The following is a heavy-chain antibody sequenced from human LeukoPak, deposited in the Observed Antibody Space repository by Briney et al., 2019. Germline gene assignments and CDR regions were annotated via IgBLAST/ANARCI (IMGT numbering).Heavy chain of an antibody. CDR2: ITGGGFGT. CDR3: AKDDRKTYYYDSSGYYLRY. V-gene: IGHV3-23*01. J-gene: IGHJ4*02. D-gene: IGHD3-22*01. Sequence: GGSLRLSCAASGFTFSNYAMSWVRQAPGKGLEWVSAITGGGFGTYYADSVKGRFTISRDNSKNTLYLQMNSLRAEDTAVYYCAKDDRKTYYYDSSGYYLRYWGQGTLVTVSS. CDR1: GFTFSNYA.